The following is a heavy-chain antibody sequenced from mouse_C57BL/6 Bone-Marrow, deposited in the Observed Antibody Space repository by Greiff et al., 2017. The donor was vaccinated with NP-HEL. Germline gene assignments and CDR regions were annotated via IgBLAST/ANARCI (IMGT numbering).Heavy chain of an antibody. V-gene: IGHV2-2*01. CDR2: IWSGGST. CDR1: GFSLTSYG. CDR3: ARLRRTPLYAMDY. J-gene: IGHJ4*01. D-gene: IGHD2-12*01. Sequence: VQVVESGPGLVQPSQSLSITCTVSGFSLTSYGVHWVRQSPGKGLEWLGVIWSGGSTDYNAAFISRLSISKDNSTSQVFFKMNSLQADDTAIYYCARLRRTPLYAMDYWGQGTSVTVSS.